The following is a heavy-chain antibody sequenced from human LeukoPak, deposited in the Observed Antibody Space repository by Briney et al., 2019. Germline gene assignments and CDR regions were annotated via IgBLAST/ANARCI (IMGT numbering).Heavy chain of an antibody. Sequence: GASVKVSFQASGYSFSGYYIHRVRQAPGQGLEWMGWISPNSGGTTYAQKFQGRVTMTRDTSISTAYMEVNRLRYDDTAVYYCARLMSSGSYSFDYWGQGTLVTVSS. V-gene: IGHV1-2*02. CDR1: GYSFSGYY. D-gene: IGHD1-26*01. CDR2: ISPNSGGT. J-gene: IGHJ4*02. CDR3: ARLMSSGSYSFDY.